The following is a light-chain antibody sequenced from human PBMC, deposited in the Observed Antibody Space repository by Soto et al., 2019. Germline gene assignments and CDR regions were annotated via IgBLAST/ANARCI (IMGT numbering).Light chain of an antibody. Sequence: EIVLTQSPGTLSLSPGERATLSCRASQSISSSYLAWYQQKLGQAPRLLISGASTGATGIPARFSGSGSGTEFTLTISSLQPEDCAIYYCQQYHTWPITFGGGTKV. CDR3: QQYHTWPIT. V-gene: IGKV3-20*01. J-gene: IGKJ4*01. CDR2: GAS. CDR1: QSISSSY.